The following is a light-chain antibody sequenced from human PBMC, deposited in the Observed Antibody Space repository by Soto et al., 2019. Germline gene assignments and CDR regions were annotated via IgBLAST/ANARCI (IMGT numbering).Light chain of an antibody. CDR3: QQYSSYWWT. CDR1: HNISSW. Sequence: DTQMTQSPSTLSTSVGDRVTXTCRASHNISSWLSWYQQKPGEAPNLLIYKASSLDSGVPSRFSGSGSGTEFTLTLSSLQPDDFATYFCQQYSSYWWTFGQGTKVDIK. CDR2: KAS. V-gene: IGKV1-5*03. J-gene: IGKJ1*01.